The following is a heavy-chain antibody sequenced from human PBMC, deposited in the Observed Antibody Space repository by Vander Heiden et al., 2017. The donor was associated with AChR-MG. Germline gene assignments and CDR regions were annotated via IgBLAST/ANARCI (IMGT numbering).Heavy chain of an antibody. CDR1: AFTFSSSA. Sequence: EVQLVESGGGLFQPGGSLRPSCSASAFTFSSSAMHWVRQAPGKGMEYVSANSSNGGSTYYADSVKGRFTISRDNSKNTLYLQMSSLRAEDTAVYYCVKGSAYCGGDCYNYFDYWGQGTLVTVSS. D-gene: IGHD2-21*02. J-gene: IGHJ4*02. CDR2: NSSNGGST. CDR3: VKGSAYCGGDCYNYFDY. V-gene: IGHV3-64D*06.